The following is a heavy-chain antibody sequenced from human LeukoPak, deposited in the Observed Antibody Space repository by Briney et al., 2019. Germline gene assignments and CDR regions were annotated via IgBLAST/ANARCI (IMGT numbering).Heavy chain of an antibody. CDR1: GGSISSGGYS. J-gene: IGHJ2*01. CDR3: ARGSDDYGGPWYFDL. CDR2: IYHSGST. Sequence: SQTLSLTCAVSGGSISSGGYSWSWIRQPPGKGLEWIGYIYHSGSTYYNPSLKGRVTISVDRSKNQFSLKLSSVTVADTAVYYCARGSDDYGGPWYFDLWGRGTLVTVSS. D-gene: IGHD4-23*01. V-gene: IGHV4-30-2*01.